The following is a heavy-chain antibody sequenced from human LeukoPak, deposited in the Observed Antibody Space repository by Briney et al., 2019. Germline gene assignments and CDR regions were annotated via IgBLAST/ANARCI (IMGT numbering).Heavy chain of an antibody. D-gene: IGHD3-22*01. CDR2: ISSSGTTI. CDR1: GFTFSYYY. Sequence: GGSLRLSCAASGFTFSYYYMRWIRQAPGKGLEWISYISSSGTTIYYADSVKGRFTISRDNAKNSLYLQMNSLRAEDTAVYYCARVPADYYDSSGYYLAYWGQGILVTVSS. J-gene: IGHJ4*02. V-gene: IGHV3-11*01. CDR3: ARVPADYYDSSGYYLAY.